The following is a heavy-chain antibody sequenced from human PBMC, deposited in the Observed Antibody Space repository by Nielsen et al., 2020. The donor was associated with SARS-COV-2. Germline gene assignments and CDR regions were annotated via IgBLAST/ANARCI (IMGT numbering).Heavy chain of an antibody. J-gene: IGHJ4*02. D-gene: IGHD6-6*01. CDR3: TTDRGIGPRPLFDS. CDR2: VSYDGKSS. V-gene: IGHV3-30*04. CDR1: GFIFDRYA. Sequence: GESLKISCAASGFIFDRYAMHWVRQTPGRGLEWVSFVSYDGKSSFHADSVRGRFTISRDNSKNTVFLQMNSLKIEDTAVYYCTTDRGIGPRPLFDSWGQGTLVTVSS.